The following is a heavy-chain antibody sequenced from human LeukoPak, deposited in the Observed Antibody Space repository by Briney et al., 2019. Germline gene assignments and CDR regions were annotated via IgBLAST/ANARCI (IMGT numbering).Heavy chain of an antibody. CDR3: ARVGAKTYHYYYYYMDV. CDR1: GFTFSSYW. D-gene: IGHD3-16*01. V-gene: IGHV3-7*01. J-gene: IGHJ6*03. CDR2: IKQDGSEK. Sequence: GGSLRLSCAASGFTFSSYWMSWVRQAPGKGLEWVANIKQDGSEKYYVDSVKGRFTISRDNAKNSLYLQMNSLRAEDTAVYYCARVGAKTYHYYYYYMDVWGKGTTVTISS.